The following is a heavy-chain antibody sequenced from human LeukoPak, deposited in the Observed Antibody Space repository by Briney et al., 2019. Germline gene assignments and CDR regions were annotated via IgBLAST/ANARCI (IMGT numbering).Heavy chain of an antibody. J-gene: IGHJ4*02. Sequence: ASVRVSCTASGYTFTNYAIHWVRQAPGQRLEWMGWISAYNGNTNYAQKLQGRVTMTTDTSTSAAYMELRSLRSEDTAVYYCALIVAVPAAYDYWGQGTLVTVSS. D-gene: IGHD2-2*01. V-gene: IGHV1-18*01. CDR3: ALIVAVPAAYDY. CDR2: ISAYNGNT. CDR1: GYTFTNYA.